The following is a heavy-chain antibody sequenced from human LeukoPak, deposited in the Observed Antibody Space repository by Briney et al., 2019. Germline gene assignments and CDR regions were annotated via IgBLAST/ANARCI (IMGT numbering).Heavy chain of an antibody. Sequence: PGGSLRLSCAASGFMFSNYAMTWVRQAPGKGLEWVSLISGSGGGTYYADSVEGRFTISRDNSKNTLYLQMNSLRAEDTAVCYCAKDPAAGTFDSWGQGTLVTVSS. CDR3: AKDPAAGTFDS. V-gene: IGHV3-23*01. D-gene: IGHD6-13*01. CDR2: ISGSGGGT. CDR1: GFMFSNYA. J-gene: IGHJ4*02.